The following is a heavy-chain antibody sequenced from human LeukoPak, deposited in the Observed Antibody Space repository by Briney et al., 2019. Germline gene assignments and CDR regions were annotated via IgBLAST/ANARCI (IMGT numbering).Heavy chain of an antibody. Sequence: GESLKISCKGSGYSFTSYWIGWVRQMPGKGLEWMGIIYPGDSDTRYSPSFQGQVTISADKSISTAFLQWSSLKASDTAMYYCARVDIVVVPAAKIKGHDAFDIWGQGTMVTVSS. CDR3: ARVDIVVVPAAKIKGHDAFDI. D-gene: IGHD2-2*03. J-gene: IGHJ3*02. CDR2: IYPGDSDT. V-gene: IGHV5-51*01. CDR1: GYSFTSYW.